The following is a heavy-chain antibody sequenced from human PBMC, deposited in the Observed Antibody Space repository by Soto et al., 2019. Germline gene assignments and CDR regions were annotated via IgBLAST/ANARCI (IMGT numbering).Heavy chain of an antibody. Sequence: SETLSLTCTVSGGSISSSSYYWGWIRQPPGKGLEWIGSIYYSGSTYYNPSLKSRVTISVDTSKNQFSLKLSSVTAADTAVYYCARQRYSSSPDYWGQGTLVTVSS. V-gene: IGHV4-39*01. D-gene: IGHD6-6*01. CDR1: GGSISSSSYY. CDR2: IYYSGST. CDR3: ARQRYSSSPDY. J-gene: IGHJ4*02.